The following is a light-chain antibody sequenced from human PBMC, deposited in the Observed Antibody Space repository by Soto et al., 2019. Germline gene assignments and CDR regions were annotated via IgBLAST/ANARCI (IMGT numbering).Light chain of an antibody. J-gene: IGKJ1*01. CDR3: QQYMSYS. CDR1: QGISSY. V-gene: IGKV1-8*01. CDR2: AAS. Sequence: AIRMTQSPSSLSTSTGDRVTILCRASQGISSYLAWYQQKPGKAPKLLIYAASTLQSGVPSRFSGSGSGTEFTLTISSLQPDDFATYYCQQYMSYSFGQGTKVDIK.